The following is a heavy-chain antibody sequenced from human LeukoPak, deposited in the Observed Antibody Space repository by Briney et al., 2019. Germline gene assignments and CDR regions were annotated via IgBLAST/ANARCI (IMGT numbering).Heavy chain of an antibody. CDR3: ARGTRNIVVVPAALQTLYYYYYYMDV. Sequence: SETLSLTCAVYGGSFSAYYWSWIRQPPGKGLEWIGEINHSGSTNYNPSLNSRVTISVDTSKNQFSLKLSSVTAADTAVYYCARGTRNIVVVPAALQTLYYYYYYMDVWGKGTTVTVSS. V-gene: IGHV4-34*01. J-gene: IGHJ6*03. CDR1: GGSFSAYY. D-gene: IGHD2-2*01. CDR2: INHSGST.